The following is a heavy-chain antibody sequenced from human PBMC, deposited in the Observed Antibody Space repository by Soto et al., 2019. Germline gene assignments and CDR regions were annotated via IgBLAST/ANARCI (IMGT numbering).Heavy chain of an antibody. CDR2: VYYSGTT. CDR1: DGSVSNTTSY. V-gene: IGHV4-61*01. Sequence: PSRTLTPTCSFPDGSVSNTTSYWSWIRQPPGKRLEWIGYVYYSGTTNYNPSLKSRVTISVDLSKNQFSLRLSSVTTADTALYYWARTTAVLNTHRSRCFFDSGSPGPLVT. J-gene: IGHJ4*02. D-gene: IGHD4-17*01. CDR3: ARTTAVLNTHRSRCFFDS.